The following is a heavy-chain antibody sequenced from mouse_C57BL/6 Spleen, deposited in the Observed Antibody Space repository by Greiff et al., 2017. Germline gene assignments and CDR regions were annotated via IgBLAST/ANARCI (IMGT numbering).Heavy chain of an antibody. Sequence: EVKLQESGPGLVKPSQSLSLTCSVTGYSITSGYYWNWIRQFPGNKLEWMGYISYDGSNNYNPSLKNRISITRDTSKNQFFLKLNSVTTEDTATYYCARGVYDFLDYWGPGTTLTVSS. CDR2: ISYDGSN. CDR3: ARGVYDFLDY. CDR1: GYSITSGYY. J-gene: IGHJ2*01. D-gene: IGHD2-3*01. V-gene: IGHV3-6*01.